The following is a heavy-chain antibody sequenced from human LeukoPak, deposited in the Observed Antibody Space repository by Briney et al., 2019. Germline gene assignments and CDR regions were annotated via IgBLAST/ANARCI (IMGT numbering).Heavy chain of an antibody. CDR1: GGSFSDTY. Sequence: SETLSLTCAVYGGSFSDTYWSWIRHPPGKGLEWVGETSRSESTHYNPSLESRVSISMDTSKNQFSLNLRSATAADTATYYCARGTDRSKIAHWGHGTLVTVSS. D-gene: IGHD3-22*01. J-gene: IGHJ4*01. CDR2: TSRSEST. CDR3: ARGTDRSKIAH. V-gene: IGHV4-34*01.